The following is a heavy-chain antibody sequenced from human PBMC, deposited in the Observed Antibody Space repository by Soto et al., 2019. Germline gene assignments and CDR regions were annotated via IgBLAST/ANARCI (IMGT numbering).Heavy chain of an antibody. D-gene: IGHD2-21*01. J-gene: IGHJ4*02. CDR1: GFTFSSYG. V-gene: IGHV3-33*01. Sequence: QVQLVESGGGVVQPGRSLRLSCAASGFTFSSYGMHWVRQAPGKGLEWVAVLWYGGSYKYYADSVTGRFTISRDNSKSTLFLQMNSLSAEDTAIYCCARDRGGGDAFDYWGQGTLVTVSS. CDR2: LWYGGSYK. CDR3: ARDRGGGDAFDY.